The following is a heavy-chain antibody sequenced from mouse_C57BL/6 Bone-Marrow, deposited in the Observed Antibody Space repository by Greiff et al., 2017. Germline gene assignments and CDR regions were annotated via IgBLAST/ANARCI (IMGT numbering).Heavy chain of an antibody. CDR3: ARGGYYYFDY. CDR1: GYTFTSYW. Sequence: VQLQQPGAELVKPGASVKLSCKAPGYTFTSYWLQWVKQRPGQGLEWIGEIDPSDSYTNYNQKFKGKATLTVDTSSSTAYMQLSSLTSEDSAVYYCARGGYYYFDYWGQGTTLTVSS. D-gene: IGHD2-3*01. CDR2: IDPSDSYT. V-gene: IGHV1-50*01. J-gene: IGHJ2*01.